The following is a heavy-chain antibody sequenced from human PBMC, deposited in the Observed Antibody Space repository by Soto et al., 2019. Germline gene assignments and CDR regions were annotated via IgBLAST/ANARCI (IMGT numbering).Heavy chain of an antibody. CDR3: ARGRIAARPEGIDY. V-gene: IGHV4-4*02. D-gene: IGHD6-6*01. CDR2: IYHSGST. Sequence: PSETLSLTCAVSGGSISSSNWWSWVRQPPGKGLEWIGEIYHSGSTNYNPSLKSRVTISVDKSKNQFSLKLSSVTAADTAVYYCARGRIAARPEGIDYWGQGTLVTVSS. CDR1: GGSISSSNW. J-gene: IGHJ4*02.